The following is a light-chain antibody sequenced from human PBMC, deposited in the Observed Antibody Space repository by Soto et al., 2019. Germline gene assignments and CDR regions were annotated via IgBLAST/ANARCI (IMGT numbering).Light chain of an antibody. J-gene: IGLJ2*01. CDR1: NNDVGFYNY. CDR2: DVN. Sequence: QSVLTQPRSVSGSPGQSVTLPCTGTNNDVGFYNYVSWYQQQLGKAPKLLIYDVNKRPSGVPPRFSGSKSANTASLTISGLQAADEADYYCNSYAGGLVLFGGGTKLAVL. CDR3: NSYAGGLVL. V-gene: IGLV2-11*01.